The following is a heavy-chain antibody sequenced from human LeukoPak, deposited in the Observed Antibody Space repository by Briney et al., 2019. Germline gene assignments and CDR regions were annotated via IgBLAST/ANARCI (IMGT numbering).Heavy chain of an antibody. V-gene: IGHV3-48*01. Sequence: PGGSLRLSCAASGFTFSSYNMDWVRQAPGKGLEWVSYISSSSSTIYYADSVKGRFTISRDNAKNSLYLQMNSLRAEDTAVYYCAREGGGYCSSTSCYGWYWGQGTLVTVSS. CDR1: GFTFSSYN. D-gene: IGHD2-2*01. CDR3: AREGGGYCSSTSCYGWY. J-gene: IGHJ4*02. CDR2: ISSSSSTI.